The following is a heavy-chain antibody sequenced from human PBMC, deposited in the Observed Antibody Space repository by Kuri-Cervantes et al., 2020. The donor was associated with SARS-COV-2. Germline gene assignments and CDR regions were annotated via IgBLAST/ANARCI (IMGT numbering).Heavy chain of an antibody. CDR1: GGSISSYY. D-gene: IGHD3-10*01. J-gene: IGHJ4*02. CDR3: ARHAHYYGSGSYPRW. Sequence: GSLRLSCTVSGGSISSYYWSWIRQPAGKGLEWIGRIYTSGSTNYNPSLKSRVTISVDTSKNQFSLKLSSVTAADTAVYYCARHAHYYGSGSYPRWWGQGTLVTVSS. CDR2: IYTSGST. V-gene: IGHV4-4*07.